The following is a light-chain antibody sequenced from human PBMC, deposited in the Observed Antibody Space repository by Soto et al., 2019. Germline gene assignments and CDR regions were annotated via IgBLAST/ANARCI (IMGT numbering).Light chain of an antibody. Sequence: EIVLTQSPGTLSLSPGERATLSCRASQSVSSSYLAWYQQKPGQAPRLLIYGASSRATGIPDRFSGSGSGTDFTLPISRLEPEDFAVYYCQQGFSFGPGTKVYIK. CDR1: QSVSSSY. V-gene: IGKV3-20*01. J-gene: IGKJ3*01. CDR2: GAS. CDR3: QQGFS.